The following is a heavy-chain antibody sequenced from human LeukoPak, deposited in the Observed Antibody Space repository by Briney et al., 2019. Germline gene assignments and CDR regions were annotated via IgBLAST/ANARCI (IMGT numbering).Heavy chain of an antibody. D-gene: IGHD3-9*01. CDR1: GGSISSYY. J-gene: IGHJ3*02. CDR3: ARRVVLTGYYGGSGAFDI. V-gene: IGHV4-59*08. Sequence: SETLSLTCTVSGGSISSYYWSWIRQPPGKGLEWIGYIYYSGGTNYNPSLKSRVTISVDTSKNQFSLKLSSVTAADTAVYYCARRVVLTGYYGGSGAFDIWGQGTMVTVSS. CDR2: IYYSGGT.